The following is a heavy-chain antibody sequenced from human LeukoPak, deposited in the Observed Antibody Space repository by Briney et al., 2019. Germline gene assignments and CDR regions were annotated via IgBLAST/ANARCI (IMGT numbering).Heavy chain of an antibody. V-gene: IGHV3-30-3*01. CDR3: AKDGDCSSTSCPPV. Sequence: GRSLRLSCAASGFTFSSYAMHWVRQAPGKGLEWVAVISYDGSNKYYADSVKGRFTISRDNSKNTLYLQMNSLRAEDTAVYYCAKDGDCSSTSCPPVWGQGTLVTVSS. D-gene: IGHD2-2*01. CDR1: GFTFSSYA. J-gene: IGHJ4*02. CDR2: ISYDGSNK.